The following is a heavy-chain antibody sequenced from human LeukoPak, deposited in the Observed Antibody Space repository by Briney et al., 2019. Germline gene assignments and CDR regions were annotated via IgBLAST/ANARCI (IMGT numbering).Heavy chain of an antibody. Sequence: GASVKVSCKASGGTFSSYAISWVRQAPGQGLEWMGGIIPIFGTANYAQKFQGRVTITTDESTSTAYMELSSLRSEDTAVYYCARVAIRYSGSYSALDYWGQGPLVTVSS. V-gene: IGHV1-69*05. CDR3: ARVAIRYSGSYSALDY. CDR1: GGTFSSYA. J-gene: IGHJ4*02. D-gene: IGHD1-26*01. CDR2: IIPIFGTA.